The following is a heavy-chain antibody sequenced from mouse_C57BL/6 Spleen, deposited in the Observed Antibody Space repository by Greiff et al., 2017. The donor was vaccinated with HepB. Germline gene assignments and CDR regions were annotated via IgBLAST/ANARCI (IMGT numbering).Heavy chain of an antibody. CDR3: ARRDYSNFHFDY. CDR2: IDPSDSYT. J-gene: IGHJ2*01. CDR1: GYTFTSYW. V-gene: IGHV1-69*01. Sequence: QVQLQQPGAELVMPGASVKLSCKASGYTFTSYWMHWVKQRPGQGLEWIGEIDPSDSYTNYNQKFKGKSTLTVDKSSSTAYMQLSSLTSEDSAVYYCARRDYSNFHFDYWGQGTTLTVSS. D-gene: IGHD2-5*01.